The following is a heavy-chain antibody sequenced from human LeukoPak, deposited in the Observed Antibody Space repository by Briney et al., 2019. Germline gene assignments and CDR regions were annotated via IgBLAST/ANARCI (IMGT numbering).Heavy chain of an antibody. CDR2: INPSGGST. CDR3: AREGGRGADI. Sequence: ASVTVSCKASGYTFTSYYMHWVRQAPGQGLEWMGIINPSGGSTSYAQKFQGRVAMTRDTSTSTVYMELSSLRSEDTAVYYCAREGGRGADIWGQGTMVTVSS. V-gene: IGHV1-46*01. CDR1: GYTFTSYY. J-gene: IGHJ3*02. D-gene: IGHD2-15*01.